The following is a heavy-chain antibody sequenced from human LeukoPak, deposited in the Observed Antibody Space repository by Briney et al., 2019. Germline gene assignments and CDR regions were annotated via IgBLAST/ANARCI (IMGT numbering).Heavy chain of an antibody. Sequence: TSQTLSLTCTVSGGSISSGSYYWSWIRQPAGKGLEWIGRIYTSGSTYYNPSLKSRVTISVDTSKNQFSLKLSSVTAADTAVYYCARSPTYYYDSSGSGNWFDPWGQGTLVTVSS. V-gene: IGHV4-61*02. D-gene: IGHD3-22*01. CDR2: IYTSGST. J-gene: IGHJ5*02. CDR1: GGSISSGSYY. CDR3: ARSPTYYYDSSGSGNWFDP.